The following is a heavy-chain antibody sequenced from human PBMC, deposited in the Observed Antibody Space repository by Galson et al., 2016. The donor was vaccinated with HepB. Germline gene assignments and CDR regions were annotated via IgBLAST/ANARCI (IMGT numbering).Heavy chain of an antibody. V-gene: IGHV3-11*06. D-gene: IGHD6-13*01. Sequence: LRLSCAASGFTFSDFYMTWIRLAPGKGLEWVSYISSSGTHTPYADSVRGRFTISRDNAKNSLYLEMNSLRAEDTAVYFCARVFETTAAGTYDYWGQGTLVTVSS. CDR1: GFTFSDFY. CDR3: ARVFETTAAGTYDY. J-gene: IGHJ4*02. CDR2: ISSSGTHT.